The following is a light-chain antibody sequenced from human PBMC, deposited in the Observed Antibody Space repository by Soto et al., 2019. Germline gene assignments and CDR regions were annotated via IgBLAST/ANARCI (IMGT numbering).Light chain of an antibody. CDR3: QQYENLPT. CDR1: QSVSRS. J-gene: IGKJ1*01. CDR2: AAS. V-gene: IGKV1-33*01. Sequence: QLTQSPSSLSASVGDRVIITCRASQSVSRSLNWYQQKAGQAPKLLIYAASTLHSGVPSRFRGSGSGTDFTFTISRLQPEDIATYYCQQYENLPTFGQGTKVDIK.